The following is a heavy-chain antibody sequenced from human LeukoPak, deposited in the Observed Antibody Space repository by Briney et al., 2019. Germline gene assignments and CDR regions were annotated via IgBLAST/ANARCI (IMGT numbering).Heavy chain of an antibody. CDR2: INWNGGST. J-gene: IGHJ3*02. CDR3: ARDHYDILTGYDAFDI. V-gene: IGHV3-20*04. Sequence: PGGSLRLSCAASRFTFDDYGMSWVRQAPGKGLEWVSGINWNGGSTGYADSVKGRFTISRDNAKNSLYLQMNSLRAEDTALYYCARDHYDILTGYDAFDIWGQGTMVTVSS. D-gene: IGHD3-9*01. CDR1: RFTFDDYG.